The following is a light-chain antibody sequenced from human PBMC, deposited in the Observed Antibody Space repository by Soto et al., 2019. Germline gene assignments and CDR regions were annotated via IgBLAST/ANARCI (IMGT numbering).Light chain of an antibody. CDR3: QQYNNWPPT. CDR2: GAS. Sequence: EIVMPQSPATLSVSPGERATLSCRASQSVSGNLAWYQQKPGQAPRLLIYGASTRPTGIPARFSGSGSGTEFTLTISSLQSEDFAVYYCQQYNNWPPTFGQGTRLEIK. J-gene: IGKJ5*01. V-gene: IGKV3-15*01. CDR1: QSVSGN.